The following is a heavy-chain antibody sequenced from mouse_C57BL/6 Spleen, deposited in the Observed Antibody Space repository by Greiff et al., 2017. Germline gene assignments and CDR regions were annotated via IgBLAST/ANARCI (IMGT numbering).Heavy chain of an antibody. J-gene: IGHJ4*01. CDR3: ARGGNYRDYAMDY. CDR2: IDPSDSYT. V-gene: IGHV1-69*01. Sequence: QVQLKQPGAELVMPGASVKLSCKASGYTFTSYWMHWVKQRPGQGLEWIGEIDPSDSYTNYNQKFKGKSTLTVDKSSSTAYMQLSSLTSEDSAVYYCARGGNYRDYAMDYWGQGTSVTVSS. D-gene: IGHD2-1*01. CDR1: GYTFTSYW.